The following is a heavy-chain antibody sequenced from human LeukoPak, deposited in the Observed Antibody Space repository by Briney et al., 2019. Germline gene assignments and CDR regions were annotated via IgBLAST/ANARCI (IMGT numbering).Heavy chain of an antibody. D-gene: IGHD2-15*01. Sequence: SETLSLTCTVSGDSLSIYYWSWIRQPPGKGLEWIGYIYYSGSTNYNPSLKSRVTISVDTSKNQFSLKLTSVTAADTVVYYCARHSQVCSGGSCYSYYYYYMDVWGKGTTVTVSS. CDR1: GDSLSIYY. CDR3: ARHSQVCSGGSCYSYYYYYMDV. V-gene: IGHV4-59*08. J-gene: IGHJ6*03. CDR2: IYYSGST.